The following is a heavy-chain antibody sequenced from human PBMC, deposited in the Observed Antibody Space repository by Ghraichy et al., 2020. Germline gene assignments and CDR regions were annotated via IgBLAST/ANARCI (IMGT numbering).Heavy chain of an antibody. D-gene: IGHD5-24*01. CDR3: TREMSTPRPPYYYYGMDV. CDR1: GFTFSGSA. CDR2: IRSKAYSYAT. Sequence: GGSLKLSCAASGFTFSGSAMHWVRQASGKGLEWVGRIRSKAYSYATAYAASVKGRFTISRDDSKNTAYLQVNSLKTEDTAVYYCTREMSTPRPPYYYYGMDVWGQGTTVTVSS. J-gene: IGHJ6*02. V-gene: IGHV3-73*01.